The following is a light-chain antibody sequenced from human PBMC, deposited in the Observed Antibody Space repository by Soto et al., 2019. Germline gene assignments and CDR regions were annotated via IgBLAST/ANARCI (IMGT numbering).Light chain of an antibody. CDR3: AAWDGSLNNVL. Sequence: QSVLTQPPSASGTPGQRVTISCSGGGSNIGTNTVNWYRQLPGTAPKLVIFGDNQRPSGVPDRFSGSKSGTSASLAISGLQSEDEADSYCAAWDGSLNNVLFGGGTKLTVL. V-gene: IGLV1-44*01. CDR2: GDN. CDR1: GSNIGTNT. J-gene: IGLJ2*01.